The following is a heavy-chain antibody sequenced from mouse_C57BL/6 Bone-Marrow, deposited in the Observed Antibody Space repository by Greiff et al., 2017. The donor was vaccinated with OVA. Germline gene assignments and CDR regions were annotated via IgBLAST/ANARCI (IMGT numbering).Heavy chain of an antibody. CDR1: GFTFSDYY. J-gene: IGHJ4*01. D-gene: IGHD1-1*01. CDR3: ARRITTGAMDY. Sequence: EVQLVESGGGLVQPGGSLKLSCAASGFTFSDYYMYWVRQTPEKRLEWVAYISNGGGSTYYPDTVKGRFTISRDKAKNTLYLQMSRLKSEDTAMYYCARRITTGAMDYWGQGTSVTVSS. V-gene: IGHV5-12*01. CDR2: ISNGGGST.